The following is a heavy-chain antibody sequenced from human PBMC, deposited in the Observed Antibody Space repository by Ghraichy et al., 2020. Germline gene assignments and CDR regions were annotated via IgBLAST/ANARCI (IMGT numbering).Heavy chain of an antibody. Sequence: ASVKVSCKASGYTFTSYAMHWVRQAPGQRLEWMGWINAGNGNTKYSQKFQGRVTITRDTSASTAYMELSSLRSEDTAVYYCARGLQLWLTGGYNWFDPWGQGTLVTVSS. CDR2: INAGNGNT. CDR3: ARGLQLWLTGGYNWFDP. CDR1: GYTFTSYA. D-gene: IGHD5-18*01. V-gene: IGHV1-3*01. J-gene: IGHJ5*02.